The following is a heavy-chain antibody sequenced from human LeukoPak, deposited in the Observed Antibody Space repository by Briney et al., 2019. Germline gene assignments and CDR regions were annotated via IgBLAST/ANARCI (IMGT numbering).Heavy chain of an antibody. CDR1: GYTFTTYD. J-gene: IGHJ3*02. CDR2: MNPDNGNT. CDR3: ASDYGGALAFDI. Sequence: GASVKVSCTASGYTFTTYDICWVRQASGQGLEWMGWMNPDNGNTVYAPKFQGRVTMTRDTSIGTAYMELRSLRSDDTAVYYCASDYGGALAFDIWGQGTMVTVSS. D-gene: IGHD4-23*01. V-gene: IGHV1-8*01.